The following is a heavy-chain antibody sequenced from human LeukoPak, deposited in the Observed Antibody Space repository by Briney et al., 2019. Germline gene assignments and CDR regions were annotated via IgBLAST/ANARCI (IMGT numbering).Heavy chain of an antibody. CDR3: ATTIGGYSYFAPGYYFDY. Sequence: KSGGSLRLSCAASGFTFSSYAMSWVRQAPGKGLEWVSAISGSGGSTYYADSVKGRFTISRDNSKNTLYLQMNSLRAEDTAVYYCATTIGGYSYFAPGYYFDYWGQGTLVTVSS. D-gene: IGHD5-18*01. J-gene: IGHJ4*02. V-gene: IGHV3-23*01. CDR1: GFTFSSYA. CDR2: ISGSGGST.